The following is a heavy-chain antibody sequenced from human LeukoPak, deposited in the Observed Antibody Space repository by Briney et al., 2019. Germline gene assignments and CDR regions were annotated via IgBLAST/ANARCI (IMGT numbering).Heavy chain of an antibody. CDR3: ARDDTWYYDFWSGYGSYYYGMDV. V-gene: IGHV3-30*07. Sequence: SVKGRFTISRDNSKNTLYLQMNSLRAEDTAVYYCARDDTWYYDFWSGYGSYYYGMDVWGQGTTVTVSS. D-gene: IGHD3-3*01. J-gene: IGHJ6*02.